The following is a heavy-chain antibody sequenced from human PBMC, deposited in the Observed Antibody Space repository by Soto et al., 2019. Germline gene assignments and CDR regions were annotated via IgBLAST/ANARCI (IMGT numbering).Heavy chain of an antibody. CDR3: ARGVSYDEGGHYLRLVFDY. D-gene: IGHD3-22*01. Sequence: GGSLRLSCEASGFAFDVHSMHWVRQVPGRGLEWVASIRSHRFYIWYPDSVRGRFTISRANAKNSVYLELSGMRDDDTAVYYCARGVSYDEGGHYLRLVFDYWGQGALVTAPQ. J-gene: IGHJ4*02. CDR1: GFAFDVHS. CDR2: IRSHRFYI. V-gene: IGHV3-21*01.